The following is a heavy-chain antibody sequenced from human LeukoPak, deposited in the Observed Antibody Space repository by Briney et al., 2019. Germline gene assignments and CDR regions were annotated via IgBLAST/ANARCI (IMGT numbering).Heavy chain of an antibody. J-gene: IGHJ4*02. CDR1: GGSFSGYY. CDR2: INHSGST. Sequence: PSETLSLTCAVYGGSFSGYYWSWIRQPPGKGLEWIGEINHSGSTNYNPSLKSRVTISVDTSKNQFSLKLSSVTAADTAMYYCARGPLKYYYDSSGYWDGYYFDYWGQGTLVTVSS. D-gene: IGHD3-22*01. V-gene: IGHV4-34*01. CDR3: ARGPLKYYYDSSGYWDGYYFDY.